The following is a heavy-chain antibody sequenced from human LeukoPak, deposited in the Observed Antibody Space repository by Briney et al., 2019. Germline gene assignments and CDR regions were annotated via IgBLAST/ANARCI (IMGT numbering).Heavy chain of an antibody. J-gene: IGHJ4*02. V-gene: IGHV3-30-3*02. CDR3: VKGVYSYGLPSFFDY. CDR1: GFTFSSYA. Sequence: GRSLRLSCAASGFTFSSYAMHWVRQTPGKGLEWVAVMSSDGSKKYYADSVKGRFTISRDNSKNTLYLQMNSLRAEDTALYYCVKGVYSYGLPSFFDYWGQGTLVTVSS. CDR2: MSSDGSKK. D-gene: IGHD5-18*01.